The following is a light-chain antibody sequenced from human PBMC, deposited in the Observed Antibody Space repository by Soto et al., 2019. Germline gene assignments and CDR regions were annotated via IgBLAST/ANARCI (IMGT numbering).Light chain of an antibody. CDR3: QQYNSYST. CDR2: KAS. Sequence: DIQMTQSPSTLSASVGDRVTITCRASQSISSWLAWYQQKPGKAPKLMIYKASSLESGVPSRFSGSGSGTEFTLTISSLQSDDFGTYYCQQYNSYSTFGQGTKVEIE. V-gene: IGKV1-5*03. CDR1: QSISSW. J-gene: IGKJ1*01.